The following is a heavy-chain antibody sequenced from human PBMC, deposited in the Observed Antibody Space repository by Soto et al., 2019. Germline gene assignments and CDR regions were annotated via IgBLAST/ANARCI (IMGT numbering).Heavy chain of an antibody. D-gene: IGHD5-18*01. V-gene: IGHV3-73*01. Sequence: GGSLRLSCAASGFTFSGSAMHWVRQASGKGLEWVGRIRSKANSYATAYAASVKGRFTISRDDSKNTAYLQMNSLKTEDTAVYYCTRQSPLWFYDYWGQGTLVTVSS. J-gene: IGHJ4*02. CDR1: GFTFSGSA. CDR2: IRSKANSYAT. CDR3: TRQSPLWFYDY.